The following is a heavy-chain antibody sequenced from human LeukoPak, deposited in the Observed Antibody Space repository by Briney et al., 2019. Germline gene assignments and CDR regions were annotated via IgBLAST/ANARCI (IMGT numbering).Heavy chain of an antibody. J-gene: IGHJ4*02. CDR1: GFTFSSYS. D-gene: IGHD4-17*01. Sequence: GGSLRLSCAASGFTFSSYSMNWVRQAPGKGLKWVSSISSSSYIYYADSVKGRFTISRDNAKNSLYLQMNSLRAEDTAVYYCARDDTVTRGWFDYWGQGTLVTVSS. CDR3: ARDDTVTRGWFDY. CDR2: ISSSSYI. V-gene: IGHV3-21*01.